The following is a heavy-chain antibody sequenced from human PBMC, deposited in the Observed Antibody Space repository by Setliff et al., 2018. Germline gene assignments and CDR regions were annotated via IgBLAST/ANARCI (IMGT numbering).Heavy chain of an antibody. J-gene: IGHJ4*02. CDR2: VFTATDDT. D-gene: IGHD6-19*01. CDR3: VRSSAPQVVLAADFDF. CDR1: GFGFTTKYF. V-gene: IGHV1-2*06. Sequence: ASVKVSCQTSGFGFTTKYFLHWVRQAPGQGLEWMGRVFTATDDTQFRTEFQGRVSVTRDTSATTVYMELQSLRSDDTAVYYCVRSSAPQVVLAADFDFWGQGTPVTVSS.